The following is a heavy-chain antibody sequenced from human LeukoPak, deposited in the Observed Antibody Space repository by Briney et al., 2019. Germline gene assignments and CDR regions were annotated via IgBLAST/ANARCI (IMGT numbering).Heavy chain of an antibody. D-gene: IGHD3-16*01. CDR1: GFTFDDYG. J-gene: IGHJ6*02. CDR2: INWNGGST. Sequence: PGGSLRLSCAASGFTFDDYGMSWVRHAPGKGLEWVSGINWNGGSTGYADSVKGRFTISRDNAKNSLYLQMNSLRAEDTALYHCAALGLPYGMDVWGQGTTVTVSS. CDR3: AALGLPYGMDV. V-gene: IGHV3-20*01.